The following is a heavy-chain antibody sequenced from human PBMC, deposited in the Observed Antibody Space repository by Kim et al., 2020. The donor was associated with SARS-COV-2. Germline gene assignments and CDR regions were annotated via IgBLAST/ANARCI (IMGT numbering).Heavy chain of an antibody. CDR2: ISYDGSNK. J-gene: IGHJ3*02. Sequence: GGSLRLSCAASGFTFSSYAMHWVRQAPGKGLEWVAVISYDGSNKYYADSVKGRFTISRDNSKNTLYLQMNSLRAEDTAVYYCARTTDYDHDAFDIWGQGT. V-gene: IGHV3-30*04. CDR1: GFTFSSYA. CDR3: ARTTDYDHDAFDI. D-gene: IGHD4-17*01.